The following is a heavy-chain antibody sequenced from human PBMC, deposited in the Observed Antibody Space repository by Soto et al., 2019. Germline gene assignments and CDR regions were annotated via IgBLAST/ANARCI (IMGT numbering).Heavy chain of an antibody. CDR2: TYYRSKWYN. V-gene: IGHV6-1*01. D-gene: IGHD6-19*01. J-gene: IGHJ3*02. CDR3: ARVYGGSGWFPNDAFDI. CDR1: GDSVSSNSAA. Sequence: SQTLSLTCAISGDSVSSNSAAWNWIRQSPSRGLEWLGRTYYRSKWYNDYAVSVKSRITINPDTSKNQFSLQLNSVTPEDTAVYYCARVYGGSGWFPNDAFDIWGQGTMVTVSS.